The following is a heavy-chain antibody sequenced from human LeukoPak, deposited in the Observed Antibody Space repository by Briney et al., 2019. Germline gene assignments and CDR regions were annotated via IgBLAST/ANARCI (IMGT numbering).Heavy chain of an antibody. CDR3: ARGVERIFGVVNWFDP. CDR2: IYYSGST. Sequence: SETLSLTCTVSGGSIGSDDYYWSWIRQPPGKGLEWIGCIYYSGSTYYNPSLKSRVTISVDTSKNQFSLKLNSVTAADTAVYYCARGVERIFGVVNWFDPWGQGTPVTVSS. D-gene: IGHD3-3*01. CDR1: GGSIGSDDYY. J-gene: IGHJ5*02. V-gene: IGHV4-30-4*01.